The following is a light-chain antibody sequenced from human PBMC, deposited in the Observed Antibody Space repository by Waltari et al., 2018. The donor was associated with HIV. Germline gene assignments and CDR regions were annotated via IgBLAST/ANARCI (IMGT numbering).Light chain of an antibody. Sequence: QSVLTQPPSVSGAPGQRVTISCTGSSSNIGAGYDVHWSQQLPGTAPKLLIYGNGNRPSGVPDRFSGSKSGTSASLAITGLQAEDEADYYCQSYDSSLSGYWVFGGGTKLTVL. CDR3: QSYDSSLSGYWV. V-gene: IGLV1-40*01. CDR1: SSNIGAGYD. J-gene: IGLJ3*02. CDR2: GNG.